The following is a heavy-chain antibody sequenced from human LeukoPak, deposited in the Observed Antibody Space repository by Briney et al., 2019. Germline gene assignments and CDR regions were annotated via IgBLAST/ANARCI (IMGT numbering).Heavy chain of an antibody. CDR1: GFTVSSNY. V-gene: IGHV3-66*01. J-gene: IGHJ6*02. D-gene: IGHD4-17*01. CDR3: ARDYGDPYYYYYGMDV. CDR2: IYSGGST. Sequence: GGSLRLSCAASGFTVSSNYMSWVRQAPGKGLEWVSVIYSGGSTYYADSVKGRFTISRDNSKNTLYLQMNSLRAEDTAVYYCARDYGDPYYYYYGMDVWGQGTTVTVPS.